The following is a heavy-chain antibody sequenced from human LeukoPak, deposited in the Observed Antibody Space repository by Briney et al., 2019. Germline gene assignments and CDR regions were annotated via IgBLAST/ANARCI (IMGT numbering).Heavy chain of an antibody. Sequence: GGSLRLSCAASGFTFSSYAMSWVRQAPGKGLEWVSAISGSGGSTYYADSVKGRFTVSRDNSKNTLYLQMNSLRAEDTAVYYCAKASEWELRAFDYWGQGTLVTVSS. V-gene: IGHV3-23*01. J-gene: IGHJ4*02. D-gene: IGHD1-26*01. CDR3: AKASEWELRAFDY. CDR2: ISGSGGST. CDR1: GFTFSSYA.